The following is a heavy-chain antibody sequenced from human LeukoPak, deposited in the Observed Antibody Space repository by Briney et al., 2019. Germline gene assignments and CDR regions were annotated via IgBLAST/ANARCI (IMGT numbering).Heavy chain of an antibody. CDR2: IYYSWST. CDR1: GGSISSSSYY. CDR3: ARLVTTYPSFFFDY. Sequence: SETLSLTCTVSGGSISSSSYYWGWLRQPPGKGLEWIGSIYYSWSTYYNPSLKSRVTISVDTSKNQFSLKLSSVTAADAAVYYCARLVTTYPSFFFDYWGQGTLVTVSS. D-gene: IGHD4-17*01. J-gene: IGHJ4*02. V-gene: IGHV4-39*07.